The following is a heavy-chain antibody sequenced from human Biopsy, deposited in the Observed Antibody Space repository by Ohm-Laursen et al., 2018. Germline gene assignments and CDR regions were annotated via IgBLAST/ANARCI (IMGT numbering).Heavy chain of an antibody. V-gene: IGHV4-39*01. CDR3: AKHGSGWTGDDAFHI. CDR1: GGFISSSSYY. Sequence: ALSLTCTVSGGFISSSSYYWGWIRQPPGKGLEWIGSISYTGSTHDNPSLTSRVTISVDTSKNQFSLKLTSVTAADTAVYYCAKHGSGWTGDDAFHIWGQGTMATVSS. J-gene: IGHJ3*02. CDR2: ISYTGST. D-gene: IGHD6-19*01.